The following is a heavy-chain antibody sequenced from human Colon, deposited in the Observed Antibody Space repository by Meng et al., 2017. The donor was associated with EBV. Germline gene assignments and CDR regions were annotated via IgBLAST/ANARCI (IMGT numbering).Heavy chain of an antibody. J-gene: IGHJ4*02. CDR3: VISSHN. CDR2: IYYRGST. Sequence: QLHLQAPGPGLVKPSDPLSLPCTISGGSLTSTSSYWGWVRQPPGKGLEWIGSIYYRGSTNYNPSLKSRISMSVDMSKNQFSLKVNSVTAADTAIYYCVISSHNWGQGTLVTVSS. V-gene: IGHV4-39*07. CDR1: GGSLTSTSSY. D-gene: IGHD3-3*02.